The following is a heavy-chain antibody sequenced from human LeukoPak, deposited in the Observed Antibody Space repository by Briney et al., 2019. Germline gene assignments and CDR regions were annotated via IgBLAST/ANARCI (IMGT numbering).Heavy chain of an antibody. CDR3: AGRFSSGEGY. CDR2: IWDDGSYK. J-gene: IGHJ4*02. V-gene: IGHV3-30*02. D-gene: IGHD6-19*01. Sequence: GGSLRLSCVASGFSFSHYPMHWVSQDPGKGLEWVAVIWDDGSYKDYGDSVKGRFTISRDNSKNTLYLDMISLRAEDTAVYFCAGRFSSGEGYWGQGTHVTVSS. CDR1: GFSFSHYP.